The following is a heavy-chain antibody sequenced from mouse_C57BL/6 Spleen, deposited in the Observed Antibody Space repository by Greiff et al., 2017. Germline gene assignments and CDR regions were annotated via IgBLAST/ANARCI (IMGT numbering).Heavy chain of an antibody. J-gene: IGHJ1*03. Sequence: EVKLVESEGGLVQPGSSMKLSCTASGFTFSDYYMAWVRQVPEKGLEWVANINYDGSSTYYLDSLKSRFIISRDNAKNILYLQMSSLKSEDTATYYCARALSHYYGSRDWYFDVWGTGTTVTVSS. CDR2: INYDGSST. D-gene: IGHD1-1*01. CDR1: GFTFSDYY. V-gene: IGHV5-16*01. CDR3: ARALSHYYGSRDWYFDV.